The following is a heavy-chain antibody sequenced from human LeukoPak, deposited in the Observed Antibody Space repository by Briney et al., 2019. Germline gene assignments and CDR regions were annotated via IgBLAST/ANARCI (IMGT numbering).Heavy chain of an antibody. J-gene: IGHJ6*02. CDR2: ITATSTSI. V-gene: IGHV3-21*06. Sequence: GGSPRLSCTVSGFTFSTYTMNWVRQAPGKGLEWVSSITATSTSIYYADSVKGRFTITRDNAKNSLFLQMSSLGADDTAVYFCAKERPHGMDVWGQGTTVTVSS. CDR1: GFTFSTYT. CDR3: AKERPHGMDV. D-gene: IGHD6-6*01.